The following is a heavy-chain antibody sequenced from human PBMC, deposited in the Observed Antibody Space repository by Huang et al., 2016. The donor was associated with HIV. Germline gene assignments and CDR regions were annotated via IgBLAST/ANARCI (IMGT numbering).Heavy chain of an antibody. Sequence: QVQLVQSGAEVKRPGASVKISCKASGYTFNSNYIHWLRQAPGQGLEGMGLIKPRGGGASYAQRFQGRITMTRDTSTSTVYLEVRSLRSDDTAVYFCARDIRGDFDWSAFDYWGQGTPVTVSS. CDR1: GYTFNSNY. D-gene: IGHD2-21*02. V-gene: IGHV1-46*02. CDR2: IKPRGGGA. J-gene: IGHJ4*02. CDR3: ARDIRGDFDWSAFDY.